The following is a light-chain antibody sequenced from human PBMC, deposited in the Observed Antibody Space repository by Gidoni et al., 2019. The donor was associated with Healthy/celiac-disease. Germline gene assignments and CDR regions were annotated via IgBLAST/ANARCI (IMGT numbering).Light chain of an antibody. Sequence: DIQMTQSPSTLSASVGDRVTITCRASQSISSGLAWYQQKPEKAPKLLIYKASSLESGVPSRFSGSGSGTEFTLTISSLQPDDFATYYCQQYNSYSQTYTFGQGTKLEIK. CDR2: KAS. CDR1: QSISSG. CDR3: QQYNSYSQTYT. J-gene: IGKJ2*01. V-gene: IGKV1-5*03.